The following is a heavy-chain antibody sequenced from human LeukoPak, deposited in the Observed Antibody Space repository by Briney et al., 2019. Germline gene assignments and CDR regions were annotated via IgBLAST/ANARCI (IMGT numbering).Heavy chain of an antibody. J-gene: IGHJ3*02. CDR1: GGSISSGGYY. CDR2: IYYSGST. Sequence: SETLSLTCTVSGGSISSGGYYWSWIRQHPGKGLEWIGYIYYSGSTYYNPSLKSRVTISVDTSKNQFSLKLSSVTAADTAVYYCARSPTGTLGAFDIWGQGTMVTVSS. D-gene: IGHD1-1*01. V-gene: IGHV4-31*03. CDR3: ARSPTGTLGAFDI.